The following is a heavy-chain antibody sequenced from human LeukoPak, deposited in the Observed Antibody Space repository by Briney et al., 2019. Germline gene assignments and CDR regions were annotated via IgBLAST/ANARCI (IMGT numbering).Heavy chain of an antibody. Sequence: SETLSLTCAVYGGSFSGYYWSWIRQPPGKGLEWIGEINHSGSTNYNPSLKSRVTISVDTSKNQFSLKLSSVTAADTAVYYCASALVAAAIYYYGMDVWGQGTTVTVSS. J-gene: IGHJ6*02. CDR2: INHSGST. V-gene: IGHV4-34*01. CDR1: GGSFSGYY. D-gene: IGHD2-15*01. CDR3: ASALVAAAIYYYGMDV.